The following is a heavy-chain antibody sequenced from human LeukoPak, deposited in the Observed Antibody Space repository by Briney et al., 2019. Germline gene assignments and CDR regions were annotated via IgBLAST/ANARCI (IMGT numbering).Heavy chain of an antibody. CDR1: GGSFSGYY. J-gene: IGHJ5*02. Sequence: SETLSLTCAVYGGSFSGYYWSWIRQPPGKGLEWIGEINHSGSTSYNPSLKSRVTISVDTSKNQFSLKLSSVTAADTAVYYCARVPDYLWFGEFYNWFDPRGQGTLVTVSS. CDR3: ARVPDYLWFGEFYNWFDP. CDR2: INHSGST. V-gene: IGHV4-34*01. D-gene: IGHD3-10*01.